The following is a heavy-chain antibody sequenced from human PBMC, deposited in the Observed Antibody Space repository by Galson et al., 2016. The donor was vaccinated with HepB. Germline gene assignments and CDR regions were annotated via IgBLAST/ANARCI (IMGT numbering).Heavy chain of an antibody. CDR1: GFTFSSYA. J-gene: IGHJ4*02. CDR2: ISYDGSNK. D-gene: IGHD3-22*01. CDR3: ARSPYYYDSSGYYYEGDY. Sequence: SLRLSCAASGFTFSSYAMHWVRQAPGKGLEWVTVISYDGSNKYYADSVKGRFTISRGNSKNTLYLQMNSLRAEDTAVYYCARSPYYYDSSGYYYEGDYWGQGTLVTVSS. V-gene: IGHV3-30*04.